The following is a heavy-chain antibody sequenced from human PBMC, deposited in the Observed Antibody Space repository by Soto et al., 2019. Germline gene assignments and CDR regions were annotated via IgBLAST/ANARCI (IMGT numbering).Heavy chain of an antibody. V-gene: IGHV1-18*04. J-gene: IGHJ6*02. CDR1: GYTFTSYG. D-gene: IGHD2-15*01. CDR2: ISAYNGNT. Sequence: APVNISSKASGYTFTSYGISWVRQAPGQGLEWMGWISAYNGNTNYAQKLQGRVTMNTDKSTSKAYMELRSLRSDDTDVYYCARDSCSGGSCSLYHGMDVWG. CDR3: ARDSCSGGSCSLYHGMDV.